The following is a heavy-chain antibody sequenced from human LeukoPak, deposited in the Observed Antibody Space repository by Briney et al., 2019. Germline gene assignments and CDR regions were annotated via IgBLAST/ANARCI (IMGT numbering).Heavy chain of an antibody. CDR2: FYYSGST. CDR1: GDSISSGGFF. J-gene: IGHJ4*02. Sequence: PSGTLSLTCTVSGDSISSGGFFWSWIRQHSGKGLEWIGYFYYSGSTYHNPSLESRVTISVDPSQNQFSLKLSSVTAADTAVYYCARTRDQGHFDYWGQGTLVTVSS. V-gene: IGHV4-31*03. CDR3: ARTRDQGHFDY.